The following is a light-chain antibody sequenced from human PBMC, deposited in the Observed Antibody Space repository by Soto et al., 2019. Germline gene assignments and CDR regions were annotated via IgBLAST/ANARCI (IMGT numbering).Light chain of an antibody. CDR1: QSVLYSSNNKNY. V-gene: IGKV4-1*01. CDR3: QQYYGSPYT. Sequence: DIVTTQSPGSLAVSLGETATINCKSSQSVLYSSNNKNYMTWYQQKPGQPPKLLIYWASTRESGVPDRFSGSGSGTDFTLTISSLQAEDVAFYYCQQYYGSPYTFGQGTKLEIK. J-gene: IGKJ2*01. CDR2: WAS.